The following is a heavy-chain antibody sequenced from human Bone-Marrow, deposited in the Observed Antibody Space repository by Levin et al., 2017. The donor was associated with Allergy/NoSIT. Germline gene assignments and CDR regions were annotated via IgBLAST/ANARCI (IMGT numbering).Heavy chain of an antibody. J-gene: IGHJ6*02. V-gene: IGHV4-34*01. CDR1: GGSFSGYY. CDR3: ARGLDSSSWYSYYYYGMDV. CDR2: INHSGST. D-gene: IGHD6-13*01. Sequence: PGGSLRLSCAVYGGSFSGYYWSWIRQPPGKGLEWIGEINHSGSTNYNPSLKSRVTISVDTSKNQFSLKLSSVTAADTAVYYCARGLDSSSWYSYYYYGMDVWGQGTTVTVSS.